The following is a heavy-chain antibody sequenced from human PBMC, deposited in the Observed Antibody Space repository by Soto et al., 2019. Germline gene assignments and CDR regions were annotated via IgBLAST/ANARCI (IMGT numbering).Heavy chain of an antibody. CDR2: ITPSGNTV. V-gene: IGHV3-11*01. J-gene: IGHJ6*02. Sequence: PGGSLSLSCATSGFPCSDSYMSWIRQAPGKWLDWISYITPSGNTVYYADSLKGRFTISRDNARNSLYLQMNRLRAEDTAVYYCARVSWREKYGMDVWAKGPRSPSP. CDR1: GFPCSDSY. CDR3: ARVSWREKYGMDV.